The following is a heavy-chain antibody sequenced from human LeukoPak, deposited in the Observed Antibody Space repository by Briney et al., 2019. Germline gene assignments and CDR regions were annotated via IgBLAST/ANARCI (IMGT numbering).Heavy chain of an antibody. CDR1: GYRFTSYG. V-gene: IGHV1-18*01. CDR2: ISGYNGNT. Sequence: ASVKVSCKASGYRFTSYGISWVRQAPGQGLEWMGWISGYNGNTHYAQKVQGRVTMTTDTSTTTAYMELRSLRSDDTAVYYCARDARSGSYFYDYWGQGTLVPVSS. D-gene: IGHD1-26*01. CDR3: ARDARSGSYFYDY. J-gene: IGHJ4*02.